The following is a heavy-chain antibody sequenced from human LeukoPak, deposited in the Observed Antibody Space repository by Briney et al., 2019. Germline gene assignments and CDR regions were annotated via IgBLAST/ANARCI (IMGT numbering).Heavy chain of an antibody. CDR1: GGFTFSNVW. V-gene: IGHV3-15*07. CDR3: TTDSTRYSSGWYQFDDAFDI. Sequence: GGSLRLSCPASGGFTFSNVWMNWVRQAPGGGLEWVGRILSKADGGTTDYAAPVKGRFAISRDDSKNILYLDMNSLKTEDTAVYYCTTDSTRYSSGWYQFDDAFDIWGQGTMVTVSS. CDR2: ILSKADGGTT. J-gene: IGHJ3*02. D-gene: IGHD6-19*01.